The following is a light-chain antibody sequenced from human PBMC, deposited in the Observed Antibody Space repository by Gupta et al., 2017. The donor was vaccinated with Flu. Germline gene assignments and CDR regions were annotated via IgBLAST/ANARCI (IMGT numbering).Light chain of an antibody. V-gene: IGLV3-25*02. Sequence: SFELTQPPSVSVSPGQTARITCPGDALSKLYTYWYQQKPGQAPVLIIYKDSVRPSGIPDRFSGSSSGTTVTLTISGVQAEDEADYYCQSAADTGSYYVFGIGTRVTVL. J-gene: IGLJ1*01. CDR1: ALSKLY. CDR3: QSAADTGSYYV. CDR2: KDS.